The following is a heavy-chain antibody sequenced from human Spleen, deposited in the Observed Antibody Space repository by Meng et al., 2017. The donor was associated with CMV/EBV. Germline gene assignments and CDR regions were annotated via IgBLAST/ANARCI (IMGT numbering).Heavy chain of an antibody. CDR2: ISYDGSNK. D-gene: IGHD3-22*01. Sequence: GGSLRLSCAASGFTFSSYAMHWVRQAPGKGLEWVEVISYDGSNKYYADSVKGRFTISRDNSKNTLYLQMNSLRAEDTAVYYCARDLRIHYYDSSLGYWGQGTLVTVSS. CDR3: ARDLRIHYYDSSLGY. CDR1: GFTFSSYA. J-gene: IGHJ4*02. V-gene: IGHV3-30-3*01.